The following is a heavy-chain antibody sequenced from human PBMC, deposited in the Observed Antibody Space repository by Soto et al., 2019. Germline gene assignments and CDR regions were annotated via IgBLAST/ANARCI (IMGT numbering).Heavy chain of an antibody. CDR3: ARDRYPNYPPDAFDI. D-gene: IGHD4-4*01. CDR1: GFTLSSNG. V-gene: IGHV3-33*01. Sequence: QVQLVESGGDVVQPGKSLRLSCAASGFTLSSNGMHWVRQAPGKGLEWVAFIWYDGSDKYYADSVKGRFTISRDNSKNTRYLQMNSLRAEDTAVYYCARDRYPNYPPDAFDIWGQGTLVTVSS. CDR2: IWYDGSDK. J-gene: IGHJ3*02.